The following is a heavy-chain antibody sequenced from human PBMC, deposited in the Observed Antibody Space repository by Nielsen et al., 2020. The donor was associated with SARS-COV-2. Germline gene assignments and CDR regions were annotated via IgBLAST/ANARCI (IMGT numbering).Heavy chain of an antibody. CDR3: AKEGEFGRYFDH. CDR2: ISAGGDTA. J-gene: IGHJ4*02. CDR1: GFSFSTYA. D-gene: IGHD3-16*01. V-gene: IGHV3-23*01. Sequence: GESLKISCAASGFSFSTYAMSWVRQAPGKGLEWVSIISAGGDTAYYGDPVKGRFTISRDNSKNTLYLQMNKLRVDDTAMYYCAKEGEFGRYFDHWGLGTLVTASS.